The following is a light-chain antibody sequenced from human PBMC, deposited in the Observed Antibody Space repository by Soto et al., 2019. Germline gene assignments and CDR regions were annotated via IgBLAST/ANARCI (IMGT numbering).Light chain of an antibody. CDR1: QPIGTS. CDR2: SAS. CDR3: LQGYNTFWT. J-gene: IGKJ1*01. Sequence: DIQMTQSPSSLSASVGDSVTVTCRASQPIGTSLHWYQKRAGKAPKVLISSASRLQSGVSSRYSCSGSGTHFTLTISSLRPEDSATYYCLQGYNTFWTFGQGTKVEIK. V-gene: IGKV1-39*01.